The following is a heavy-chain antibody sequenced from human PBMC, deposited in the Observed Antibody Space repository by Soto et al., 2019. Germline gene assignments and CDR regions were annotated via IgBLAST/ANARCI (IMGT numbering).Heavy chain of an antibody. J-gene: IGHJ5*02. CDR3: ARVRQYCSATSCYLDP. CDR2: VHHRGTT. CDR1: GASISSSNW. V-gene: IGHV4-4*02. D-gene: IGHD2-2*01. Sequence: PSETLSLTCAVSGASISSSNWWHWVRQPPGKGLEWIGEVHHRGTTNYNPSLKSRVAISVDKSKNQSSLKLNSVTAADTAVYYCARVRQYCSATSCYLDPWGQGTLVTVSS.